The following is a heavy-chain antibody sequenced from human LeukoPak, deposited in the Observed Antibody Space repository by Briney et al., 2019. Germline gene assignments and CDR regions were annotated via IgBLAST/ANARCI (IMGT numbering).Heavy chain of an antibody. CDR1: GFTFNRYG. CDR2: ISGSGGTT. D-gene: IGHD6-19*01. CDR3: AKDHLPGIVVADRDY. Sequence: PGGSLRLSCAASGFTFNRYGMSWVRQAPGKGLEWVSAISGSGGTTYYADSVKGRFTTSRDNSKNTLYLQINSLRDEDTDVYYCAKDHLPGIVVADRDYWGQGTLVTVSS. J-gene: IGHJ4*02. V-gene: IGHV3-23*01.